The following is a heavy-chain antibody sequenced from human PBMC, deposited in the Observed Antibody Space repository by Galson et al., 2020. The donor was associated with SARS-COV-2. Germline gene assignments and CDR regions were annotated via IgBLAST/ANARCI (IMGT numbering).Heavy chain of an antibody. V-gene: IGHV3-30*04. CDR3: ARDYYDSSGYSTNGMDV. CDR1: GFTFSRYA. J-gene: IGHJ6*02. Sequence: SLKISCAASGFTFSRYAVHWVRQAPGKGLEWVAVISYDGRNKHYADSVKGRFTISRDNSKNTLYLQMNSLRPEDTAVYSCARDYYDSSGYSTNGMDVWGQGTPVTVSS. CDR2: ISYDGRNK. D-gene: IGHD3-22*01.